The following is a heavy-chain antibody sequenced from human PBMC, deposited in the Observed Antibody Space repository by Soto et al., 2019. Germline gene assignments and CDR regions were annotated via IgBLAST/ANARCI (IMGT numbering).Heavy chain of an antibody. J-gene: IGHJ5*02. CDR1: GFSLSTSGVG. V-gene: IGHV2-5*02. Sequence: QITLKESGPTLVKPTQTLTLTCTFSGFSLSTSGVGVGWIRQPPGKALEWLALIYWDDDKRYSPSLKSRLTIPKDTSNNPVVLTMTNMDPVDTATYYCAHRLRGYCISTSCYALGFDPWGQGTLVTVSS. CDR2: IYWDDDK. CDR3: AHRLRGYCISTSCYALGFDP. D-gene: IGHD2-2*01.